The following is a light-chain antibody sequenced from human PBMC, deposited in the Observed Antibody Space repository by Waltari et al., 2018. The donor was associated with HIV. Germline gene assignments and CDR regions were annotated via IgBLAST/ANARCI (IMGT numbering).Light chain of an antibody. J-gene: IGKJ5*01. CDR1: QDVTKS. Sequence: DIQMTQPPSSLSASVGDRVTLTCRASQDVTKSIAWFQQKPGKAPKSLIFAASSLRSGVPSRFSGSGSGTDFTLTISGLLPEDFATYYCQQYHSYPMTFGQGTRLEIK. CDR3: QQYHSYPMT. CDR2: AAS. V-gene: IGKV1-16*01.